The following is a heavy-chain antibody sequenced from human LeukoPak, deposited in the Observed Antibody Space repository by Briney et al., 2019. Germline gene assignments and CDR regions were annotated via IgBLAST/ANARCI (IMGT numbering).Heavy chain of an antibody. CDR2: ISAYNGNT. J-gene: IGHJ4*02. Sequence: ASVEVSCKASGYTFTSYGISWVRQAPGQGLEWMGWISAYNGNTNYAQRLQGRVTMTTDTSTSTAYMELRSLRSDDTAVYYCARDIAIAVAGDFDYWGQGTLVTVSS. CDR3: ARDIAIAVAGDFDY. D-gene: IGHD6-19*01. V-gene: IGHV1-18*01. CDR1: GYTFTSYG.